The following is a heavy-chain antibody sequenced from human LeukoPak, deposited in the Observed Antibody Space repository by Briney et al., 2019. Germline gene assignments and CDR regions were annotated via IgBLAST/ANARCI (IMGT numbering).Heavy chain of an antibody. CDR1: GYTFTSYD. Sequence: ASVKVSCKASGYTFTSYDINWVRQATGQGLEWMGWMNPNSGNTGYAQKFQGRVTMTRNTSISTAYMELSSLRAEDTAVYYCARDKTMIVVVTYYYGMDVWGQGTTVTVSS. CDR3: ARDKTMIVVVTYYYGMDV. CDR2: MNPNSGNT. V-gene: IGHV1-8*01. J-gene: IGHJ6*02. D-gene: IGHD3-22*01.